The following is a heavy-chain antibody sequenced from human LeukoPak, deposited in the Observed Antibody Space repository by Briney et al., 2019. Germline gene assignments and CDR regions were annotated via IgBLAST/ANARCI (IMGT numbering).Heavy chain of an antibody. CDR2: ISGNGGST. CDR3: AKRSRRLTIVRGVPREDV. J-gene: IGHJ6*02. D-gene: IGHD3-10*01. CDR1: GFTFSSYA. V-gene: IGHV3-23*01. Sequence: GGSLRLSCAASGFTFSSYALNWVRQAPGKGLEWVSGISGNGGSTYYADSVKGRFTISRDNSKNTLYLQMNSLRAEDTAVYYCAKRSRRLTIVRGVPREDVWGQGTTVTVSS.